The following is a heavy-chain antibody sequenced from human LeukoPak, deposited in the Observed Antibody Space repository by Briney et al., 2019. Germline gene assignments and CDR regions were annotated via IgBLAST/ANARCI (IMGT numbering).Heavy chain of an antibody. CDR1: GFTFSSYW. D-gene: IGHD1-14*01. CDR3: ARDSGRSYFDY. V-gene: IGHV3-7*01. J-gene: IGHJ4*02. CDR2: IKQDGSEE. Sequence: PGGSLRLSCAASGFTFSSYWMSWVRQAPGKGLEWVANIKQDGSEECYVDSVKGRFTISRDNAKNSLYLQMNSLRAEDTAVYYCARDSGRSYFDYWGQGTLVTVSS.